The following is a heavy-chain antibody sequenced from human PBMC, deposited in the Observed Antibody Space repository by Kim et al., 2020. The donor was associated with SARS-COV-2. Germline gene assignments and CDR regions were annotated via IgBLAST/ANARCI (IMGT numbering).Heavy chain of an antibody. CDR1: GYTFTSYG. Sequence: ASVKVSCKPSGYTFTSYGISWVRQAPGQGLEWMGWISAYNGNTNYAQKLQGRVTMTTDTSTSTAYMELRSLRSDDTAVYYCARDLDKSLNLWFGDPHGAFDIWGQGTMVTVSS. CDR3: ARDLDKSLNLWFGDPHGAFDI. D-gene: IGHD3-10*01. V-gene: IGHV1-18*01. CDR2: ISAYNGNT. J-gene: IGHJ3*02.